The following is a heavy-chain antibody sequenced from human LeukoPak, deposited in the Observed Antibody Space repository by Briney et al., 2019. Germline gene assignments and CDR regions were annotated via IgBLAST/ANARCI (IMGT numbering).Heavy chain of an antibody. V-gene: IGHV4-59*08. CDR2: IFFSGST. Sequence: SETLSLTCTVFGGSISSYYWSWIRQPPGKGLEWIGYIFFSGSTNYNPSLKSRVTMSVDSSKNQFSLKLRSVTAADTAVYYCAGQPRYYSSGMGNWFDPWGQGTLVTVSS. CDR3: AGQPRYYSSGMGNWFDP. J-gene: IGHJ5*02. D-gene: IGHD3-10*01. CDR1: GGSISSYY.